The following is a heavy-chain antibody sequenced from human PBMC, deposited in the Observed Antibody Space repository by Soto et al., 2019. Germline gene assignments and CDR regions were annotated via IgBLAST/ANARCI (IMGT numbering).Heavy chain of an antibody. V-gene: IGHV3-23*01. Sequence: GASLRLSCAASGFSFHTYAMGWVRQAPGKGLEWVSSLSGSGGSTNYADSVKGRFTISRDNSKDTLYLQMNNLRAEDTAMYYCAKDLRDWGFFDYWGLGTLVTVSS. CDR1: GFSFHTYA. D-gene: IGHD3-16*01. CDR2: LSGSGGST. CDR3: AKDLRDWGFFDY. J-gene: IGHJ4*02.